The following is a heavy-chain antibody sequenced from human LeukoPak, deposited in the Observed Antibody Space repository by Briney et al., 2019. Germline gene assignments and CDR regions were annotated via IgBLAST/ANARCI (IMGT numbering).Heavy chain of an antibody. Sequence: GGSLRLSCAASGFTFASYAMSWVRQAPGKGLEWVSAISGSGGSTYYADSVKGRFTISRDNSKNTLYMQMNSLRAEDTAVYYCAKIESSSWYFIFGYWGQGTLVTVSS. CDR1: GFTFASYA. D-gene: IGHD6-13*01. CDR2: ISGSGGST. CDR3: AKIESSSWYFIFGY. V-gene: IGHV3-23*01. J-gene: IGHJ4*02.